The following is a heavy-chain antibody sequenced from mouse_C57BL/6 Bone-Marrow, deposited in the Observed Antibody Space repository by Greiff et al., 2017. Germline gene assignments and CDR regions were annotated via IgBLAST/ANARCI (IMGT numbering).Heavy chain of an antibody. V-gene: IGHV1-55*01. J-gene: IGHJ1*03. CDR3: DIYYGNYGWYFDV. CDR2: IYPGSGST. D-gene: IGHD2-1*01. Sequence: QVQLQQPGAELVKPGASVKMSCKASGYTFTSYWITWVKPRPGHGLAWIGDIYPGSGSTTYNEKFKSKATLTVDTSSSTAYMQLSRLTSEDSAVYYCDIYYGNYGWYFDVWGTGTTVTVSS. CDR1: GYTFTSYW.